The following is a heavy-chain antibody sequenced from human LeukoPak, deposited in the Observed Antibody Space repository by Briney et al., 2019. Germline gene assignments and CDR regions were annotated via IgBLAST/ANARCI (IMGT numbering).Heavy chain of an antibody. CDR1: GYTFTSYD. CDR3: ARGRAETATIWRAPAPRYYFSYMDV. Sequence: ASVKVSCKASGYTFTSYDINWVRQATGQGLEWMGGIIPIFGTANYPVSSTTTYAHKFQGRVTITAQESTSTAYMELSSLRSEDTAVYYCARGRAETATIWRAPAPRYYFSYMDVWGKGTTVTVSS. V-gene: IGHV1-69*13. CDR2: IIPIFGTA. D-gene: IGHD5-24*01. J-gene: IGHJ6*03.